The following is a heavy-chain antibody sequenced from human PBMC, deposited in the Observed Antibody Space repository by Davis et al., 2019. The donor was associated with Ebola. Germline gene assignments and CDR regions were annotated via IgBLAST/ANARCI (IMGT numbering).Heavy chain of an antibody. Sequence: PGGSLRLSCAASGFTVSSNYMSWVRQAPGKGLEWVSVIYSGGSTYYADSVKGRFTISRDNSKNTLYLQMNSLRAEDTAVYYCARMVDSSGYYYSARYYFDYWGQGTLVTVSS. V-gene: IGHV3-66*01. CDR2: IYSGGST. CDR1: GFTVSSNY. CDR3: ARMVDSSGYYYSARYYFDY. J-gene: IGHJ4*02. D-gene: IGHD3-22*01.